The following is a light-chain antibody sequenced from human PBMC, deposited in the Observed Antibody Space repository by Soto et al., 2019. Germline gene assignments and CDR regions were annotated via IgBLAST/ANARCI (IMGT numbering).Light chain of an antibody. J-gene: IGKJ1*01. CDR2: GAT. CDR3: QQYNNWPRT. Sequence: IAMTQSPAPLSLSPGDSDTPTGPASQSVSRDLAWYQQKPGQAPRLLIHGATTRATGIPARFSGSGSGTEFTRTISSLQSEDFAVDYCQQYNNWPRTFGQGTKVDIK. CDR1: QSVSRD. V-gene: IGKV3-15*01.